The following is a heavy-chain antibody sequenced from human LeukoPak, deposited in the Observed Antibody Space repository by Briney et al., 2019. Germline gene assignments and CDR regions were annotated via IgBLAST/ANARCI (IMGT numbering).Heavy chain of an antibody. Sequence: GASVKVSCKASGGSFSSYAISWVRQAPGQGLEWMGGIIPIFRAANYAQKFQGRVTIIADESTSTAYMELSSLTSEDTAVYYCATNSGPGKKFQFGESNNYYQYTDVWGKGTTVTISS. D-gene: IGHD3-10*01. CDR1: GGSFSSYA. J-gene: IGHJ6*03. CDR3: ATNSGPGKKFQFGESNNYYQYTDV. CDR2: IIPIFRAA. V-gene: IGHV1-69*13.